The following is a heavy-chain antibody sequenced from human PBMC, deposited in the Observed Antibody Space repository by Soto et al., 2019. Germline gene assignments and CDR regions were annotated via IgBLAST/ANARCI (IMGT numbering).Heavy chain of an antibody. J-gene: IGHJ5*02. D-gene: IGHD5-18*01. CDR2: LYWYDDE. Sequence: QITLKESGPTLVKPTQTLTLTCTFSGFSLTARVVGVGWIRQPPGKALEWLALLYWYDDERYSPSLRSRLTITKDTPRNRVALRMSNMDPVDTATYSCAHSGYFAEGHPNWFDPWGRGALVAFSS. CDR1: GFSLTARVVG. V-gene: IGHV2-5*01. CDR3: AHSGYFAEGHPNWFDP.